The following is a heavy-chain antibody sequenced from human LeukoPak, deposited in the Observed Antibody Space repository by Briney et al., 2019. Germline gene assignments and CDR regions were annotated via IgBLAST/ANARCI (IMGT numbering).Heavy chain of an antibody. CDR2: MNPNSGNT. CDR3: ARGKAAAGTGYYYMDV. CDR1: GYTFTSYD. J-gene: IGHJ6*03. D-gene: IGHD6-13*01. Sequence: ASVKVSCKASGYTFTSYDINWVRQATGQGLEWMGWMNPNSGNTGYAQKFQGRVTMTRNTSISTAYMELSSLRSEDTAVYYCARGKAAAGTGYYYMDVWGKGTTVTVPS. V-gene: IGHV1-8*01.